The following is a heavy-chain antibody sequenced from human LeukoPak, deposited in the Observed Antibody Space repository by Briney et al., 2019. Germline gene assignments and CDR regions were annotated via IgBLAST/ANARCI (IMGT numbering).Heavy chain of an antibody. CDR3: AGGQQLVGY. CDR1: GGSISSSSYY. CDR2: IYYSGST. V-gene: IGHV4-39*01. D-gene: IGHD6-13*01. J-gene: IGHJ4*02. Sequence: PSETLSLTCTVSGGSISSSSYYWGWIRQPPGKGLEWIGSIYYSGSTYYNPSLKSRVTISVDTSKNQFSLKLSSVTAADTAVYYCAGGQQLVGYWGQGTLVTVSS.